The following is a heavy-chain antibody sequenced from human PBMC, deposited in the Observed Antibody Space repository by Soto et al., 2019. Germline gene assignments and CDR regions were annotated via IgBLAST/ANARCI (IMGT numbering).Heavy chain of an antibody. D-gene: IGHD5-18*01. J-gene: IGHJ6*02. Sequence: ASVKVSCKASGYIFTDYYMHWVRQAPGQGLEWMGWINPNSGGTNYAKKFQGWVTMTRDTSISTAYMELSRLRSDDTAVYYCARDNTGYSYGYDYYYGMDVWGQGTTVTVSS. CDR3: ARDNTGYSYGYDYYYGMDV. V-gene: IGHV1-2*04. CDR2: INPNSGGT. CDR1: GYIFTDYY.